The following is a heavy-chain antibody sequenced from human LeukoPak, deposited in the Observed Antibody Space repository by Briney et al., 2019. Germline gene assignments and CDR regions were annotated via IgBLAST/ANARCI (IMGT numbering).Heavy chain of an antibody. D-gene: IGHD3-10*01. V-gene: IGHV3-9*01. CDR3: AKAMVRGVIISDWFDP. J-gene: IGHJ5*02. CDR2: ISWNSGSI. Sequence: GGSLRLSCAASGFTFDDYAMHWVRQAPGKGLEWVSGISWNSGSIGYADSVKGRFTISRDNAKNSLYLQMNGLRAEDTALYYCAKAMVRGVIISDWFDPWGQGTLVTVSS. CDR1: GFTFDDYA.